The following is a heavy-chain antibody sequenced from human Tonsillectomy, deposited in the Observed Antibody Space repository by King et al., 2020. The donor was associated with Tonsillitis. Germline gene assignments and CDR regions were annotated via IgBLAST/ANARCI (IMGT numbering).Heavy chain of an antibody. V-gene: IGHV3-23*04. CDR3: AKVRPAGYCSSTSCFRGPPPRERGAFDI. CDR1: GFTFSSYA. Sequence: VQLVESGGGLVQPGGSLRLSCAASGFTFSSYAMSWVRQAPGKGLEWVSAISGSGGSTYYADSVKGRFTISRDNSKNTLYLQMNSLRAEATAVYYCAKVRPAGYCSSTSCFRGPPPRERGAFDIWGQGTMVTVSS. J-gene: IGHJ3*02. D-gene: IGHD2-2*01. CDR2: ISGSGGST.